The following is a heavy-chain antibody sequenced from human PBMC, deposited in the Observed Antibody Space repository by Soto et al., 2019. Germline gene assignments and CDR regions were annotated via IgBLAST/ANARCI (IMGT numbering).Heavy chain of an antibody. CDR2: IYYSGST. V-gene: IGHV4-31*03. Sequence: SETLSLTCTVSGGSISSGGYYWSWIRQHPGKGLEWIGYIYYSGSTYYNPSLKSRVTISVDTSKNQFSLKLSSVTAADTAVYYCARGRKKITMVRGVHYFDYWGQGTLVTVSS. J-gene: IGHJ4*02. D-gene: IGHD3-10*01. CDR3: ARGRKKITMVRGVHYFDY. CDR1: GGSISSGGYY.